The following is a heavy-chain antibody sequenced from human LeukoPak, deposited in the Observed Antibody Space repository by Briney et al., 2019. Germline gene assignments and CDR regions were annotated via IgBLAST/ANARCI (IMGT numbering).Heavy chain of an antibody. Sequence: PSGTLSLTCAVSGGSISSTNWWSWVRQPPGKGLEWIGEIYHSGSTNYSPSLKSRVTISVDKSKNQFSLKLRSVTAADTAVYYCARIYDSSGYSAFDIWGQGTMVTVSS. J-gene: IGHJ3*02. CDR2: IYHSGST. D-gene: IGHD3-22*01. CDR1: GGSISSTNW. V-gene: IGHV4-4*02. CDR3: ARIYDSSGYSAFDI.